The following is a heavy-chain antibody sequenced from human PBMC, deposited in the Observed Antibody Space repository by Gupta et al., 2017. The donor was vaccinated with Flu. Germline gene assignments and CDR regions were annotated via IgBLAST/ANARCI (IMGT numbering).Heavy chain of an antibody. V-gene: IGHV1-2*06. Sequence: YTFTGYCIHWVRQAPAQGLEWMGRLCPNSGGTKYATKFHGRVTMTRDTSISTVYMELSRLRCDDAAVYYCARGGAGVGTGGWFDPWGQGTLVTVSS. CDR3: ARGGAGVGTGGWFDP. CDR1: YTFTGYC. CDR2: LCPNSGGT. J-gene: IGHJ5*02. D-gene: IGHD6-13*01.